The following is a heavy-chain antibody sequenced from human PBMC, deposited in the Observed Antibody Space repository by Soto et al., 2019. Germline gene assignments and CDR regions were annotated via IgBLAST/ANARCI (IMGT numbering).Heavy chain of an antibody. CDR1: GFSFSYYG. Sequence: QVQLVESGGGVVQPGRSLRLSCAASGFSFSYYGMHWVRQAPGKGLEWVAVIWYDGSNRHYADSVKGRFTISRDNSKNGLYLQMRSLRAEDTAVYYCARDSYHDSGGYYGIADDAFDIWGQGTMVTVSS. D-gene: IGHD3-22*01. CDR3: ARDSYHDSGGYYGIADDAFDI. J-gene: IGHJ3*02. CDR2: IWYDGSNR. V-gene: IGHV3-33*01.